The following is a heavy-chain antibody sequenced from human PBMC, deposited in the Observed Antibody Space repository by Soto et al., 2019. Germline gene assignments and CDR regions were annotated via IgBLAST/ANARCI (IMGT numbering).Heavy chain of an antibody. Sequence: GASVKVSCKASGFTFTSSAVQWVRQARGQRLEWIGWIVVGSGNTNYAQKFQERVTITGDMSTSTAYMELSSLRSEDTAVYYCAADLVYYGMDVWGQGTTVTVSS. CDR1: GFTFTSSA. CDR2: IVVGSGNT. V-gene: IGHV1-58*01. CDR3: AADLVYYGMDV. J-gene: IGHJ6*02.